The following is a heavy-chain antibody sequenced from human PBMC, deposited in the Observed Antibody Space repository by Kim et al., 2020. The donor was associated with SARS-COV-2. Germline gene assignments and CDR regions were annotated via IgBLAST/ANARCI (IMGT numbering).Heavy chain of an antibody. V-gene: IGHV4-39*01. CDR2: IYYSGST. CDR1: GGSISSSSYY. D-gene: IGHD6-19*01. Sequence: SETLSLTCTVSGGSISSSSYYWGWIRQPPGKGLEWIGSIYYSGSTYYNPSLKSRVTISVDTSKNQFSLKLSSVTAADTAVYYCARRSRIAVAGTYYFDYWGQGTLVTVSS. CDR3: ARRSRIAVAGTYYFDY. J-gene: IGHJ4*02.